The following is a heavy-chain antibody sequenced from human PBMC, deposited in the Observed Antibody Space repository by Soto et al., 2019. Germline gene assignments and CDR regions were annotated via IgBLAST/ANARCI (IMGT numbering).Heavy chain of an antibody. Sequence: EVQLVESGGGLVQPGGSLRLSCAAYGFTFSSDWMSWVRQAPGKGLEWVANIKQAGSEKYYVDSVKGRFTISRDNAKNSLYLQMNSLRAEDTAVYYCAGVASMVRGDYNWFDPWGQGSLVTVSS. D-gene: IGHD3-10*01. J-gene: IGHJ5*02. CDR2: IKQAGSEK. CDR3: AGVASMVRGDYNWFDP. CDR1: GFTFSSDW. V-gene: IGHV3-7*03.